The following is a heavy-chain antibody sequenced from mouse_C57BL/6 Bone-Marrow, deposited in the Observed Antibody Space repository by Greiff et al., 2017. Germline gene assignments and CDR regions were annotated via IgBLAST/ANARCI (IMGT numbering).Heavy chain of an antibody. CDR2: INPSSGYT. CDR1: GYTFTSYT. Sequence: QVQLQQSGAELARPGASVQMSCKASGYTFTSYTMHWVKQRPGQGLEWIGYINPSSGYTKYNQKFKDKATLTADKSSSTAYMQLSSLTSEDSAVYYCARRVLRAWFAYWGQGTLVTVSA. CDR3: ARRVLRAWFAY. V-gene: IGHV1-4*01. D-gene: IGHD1-1*01. J-gene: IGHJ3*01.